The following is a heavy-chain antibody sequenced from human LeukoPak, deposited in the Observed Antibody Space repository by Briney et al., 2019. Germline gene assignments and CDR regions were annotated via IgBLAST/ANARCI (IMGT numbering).Heavy chain of an antibody. J-gene: IGHJ6*02. CDR2: IFPRDSDT. CDR1: GYTFTNYW. CDR3: ARRSGYGMDV. Sequence: GESLKISCKASGYTFTNYWIGWVRQMPGKGLESVGIIFPRDSDTRYSPSFQGQVSVSADKSISTAYLHWSSLQASDTALYYCARRSGYGMDVWGQGTTVTVSS. V-gene: IGHV5-51*01.